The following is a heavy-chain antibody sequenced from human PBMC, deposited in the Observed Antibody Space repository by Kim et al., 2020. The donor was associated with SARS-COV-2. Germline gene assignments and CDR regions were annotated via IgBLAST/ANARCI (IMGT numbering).Heavy chain of an antibody. CDR1: GFTFSSYA. D-gene: IGHD3-9*01. V-gene: IGHV3-23*01. J-gene: IGHJ4*02. CDR3: AKDYPPLPSVTYYDILTGYRAQYYFDY. CDR2: ISGSGGST. Sequence: GGSLRLSCAASGFTFSSYAMSWVRQAPGKGLEWVSAISGSGGSTYYADSVKGRFTISRDNSKNTLYLQMNSLRAEDTAVYYCAKDYPPLPSVTYYDILTGYRAQYYFDYWGQGTLVTVSS.